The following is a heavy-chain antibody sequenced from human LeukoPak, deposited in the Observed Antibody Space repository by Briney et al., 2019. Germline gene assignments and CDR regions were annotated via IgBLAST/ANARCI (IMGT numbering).Heavy chain of an antibody. J-gene: IGHJ4*02. CDR2: INPNIGDT. CDR3: ARINSSRWYDF. V-gene: IGHV1-2*02. CDR1: GYTFTGYY. Sequence: ASVKVSCKASGYTFTGYYMHWVRQAPRQGLEWMGWINPNIGDTNYAQKFQGRVTMTRDTSISTAYMELSRLRFDDTAVYYCARINSSRWYDFWGQGTLVTVSS. D-gene: IGHD6-13*01.